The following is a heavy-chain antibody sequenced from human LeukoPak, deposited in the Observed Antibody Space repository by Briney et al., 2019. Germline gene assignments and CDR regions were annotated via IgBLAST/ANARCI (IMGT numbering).Heavy chain of an antibody. CDR2: ISHDGSDK. CDR1: EFTLKIYP. CDR3: AREGVQTTVDAFDI. D-gene: IGHD4-17*01. Sequence: GGSLRLSCAASEFTLKIYPMHLIRQAPGKGLECLSVISHDGSDKNNSGSVKGRFIISMDNSKNIIYLQLNSLRPEGTAMYYCAREGVQTTVDAFDIWGLGTMVIVSS. J-gene: IGHJ3*02. V-gene: IGHV3-30*04.